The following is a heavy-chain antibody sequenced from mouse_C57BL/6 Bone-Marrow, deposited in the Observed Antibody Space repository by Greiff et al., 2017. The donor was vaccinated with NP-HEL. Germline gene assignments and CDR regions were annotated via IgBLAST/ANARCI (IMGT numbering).Heavy chain of an antibody. Sequence: EVKLMESVAELVRPGASVKLSCTASGFNIKNTYMHWVKQRPEQGLEWIGRIDPANGNTKYAPKFQGKATITADTSSNTAYLQLSSLTSEDTAIYYCARRRRSSPYWYFDVWGTGTTVTVSS. D-gene: IGHD1-1*01. CDR3: ARRRRSSPYWYFDV. CDR2: IDPANGNT. V-gene: IGHV14-3*01. CDR1: GFNIKNTY. J-gene: IGHJ1*03.